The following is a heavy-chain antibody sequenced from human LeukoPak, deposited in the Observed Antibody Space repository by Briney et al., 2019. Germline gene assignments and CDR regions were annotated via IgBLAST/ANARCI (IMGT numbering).Heavy chain of an antibody. CDR2: MNPDGSHI. CDR3: ARGYYDFWSGYYTWFDY. CDR1: GFTFSNYW. D-gene: IGHD3-3*01. Sequence: GGSLRLSCAASGFTFSNYWMSWVRQVPGKGLEWLANMNPDGSHIYYEDSVKGRFTISRDNAKNSPYLQMNSLRAEDTAVYYCARGYYDFWSGYYTWFDYWGQGTLVSVSS. J-gene: IGHJ4*02. V-gene: IGHV3-7*01.